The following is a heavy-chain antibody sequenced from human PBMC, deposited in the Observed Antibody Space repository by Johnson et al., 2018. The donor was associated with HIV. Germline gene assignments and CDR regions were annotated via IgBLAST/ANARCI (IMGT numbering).Heavy chain of an antibody. V-gene: IGHV3-66*01. J-gene: IGHJ3*02. CDR3: ARDRRNYYDSSGYPDYDAFDI. CDR2: LYSGGDT. CDR1: GFPVSSSY. Sequence: VQLVESGGGLVQPGGSLRLSCAASGFPVSSSYMSWVRQAPGKGLEWVSVLYSGGDTYYADSVEGRFTISRDNARNSLYMQMNSLRAEDTALYSCARDRRNYYDSSGYPDYDAFDIWGQGTMVTVSS. D-gene: IGHD3-22*01.